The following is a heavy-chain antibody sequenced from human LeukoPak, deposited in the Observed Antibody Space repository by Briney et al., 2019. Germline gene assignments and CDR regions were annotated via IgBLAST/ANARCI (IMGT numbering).Heavy chain of an antibody. CDR1: GYTFTRYY. D-gene: IGHD3-10*01. CDR2: INPNSGGT. Sequence: ASVKVSCKASGYTFTRYYMHWVRQAPGQGLEWMGWINPNSGGTNYAQRFQGRVTMTRDTSISTAYMELSRLRSDDTAVYYCARERECAFFDYWGQGTLVTVSS. V-gene: IGHV1-2*02. J-gene: IGHJ4*02. CDR3: ARERECAFFDY.